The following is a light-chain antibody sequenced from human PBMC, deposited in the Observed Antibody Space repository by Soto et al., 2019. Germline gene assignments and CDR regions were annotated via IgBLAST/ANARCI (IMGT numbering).Light chain of an antibody. CDR3: QQYSSSPPT. V-gene: IGKV3-20*01. CDR1: QSVSSSY. CDR2: GAS. J-gene: IGKJ1*01. Sequence: EIVLTQSPGTLSLSPGERATLSCRASQSVSSSYLAWYYQKPGQAPRLLIYGASSRATAIPDRFSGCGSGTEFTRTISRLEPEDFGVFYCQQYSSSPPTFGQGTKVDIK.